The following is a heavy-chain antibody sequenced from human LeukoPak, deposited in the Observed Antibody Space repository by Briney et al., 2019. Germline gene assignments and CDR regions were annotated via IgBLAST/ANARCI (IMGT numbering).Heavy chain of an antibody. J-gene: IGHJ4*02. V-gene: IGHV4-4*02. CDR2: MCHSGST. Sequence: NSSETLSLTCAVSGGSISSNNWWNWVRQPPGKGLEWIGEMCHSGSTNYNPSLKSRVTISVDKSKNELSLRLSSVTAADTAVYYCARGDHIAARPFRFDYWGQGTLVTVSS. CDR3: ARGDHIAARPFRFDY. CDR1: GGSISSNNW. D-gene: IGHD6-6*01.